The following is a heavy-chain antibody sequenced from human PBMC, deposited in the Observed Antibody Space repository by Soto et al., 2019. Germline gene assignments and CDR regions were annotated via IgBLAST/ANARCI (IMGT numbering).Heavy chain of an antibody. CDR2: ISAYNGNT. D-gene: IGHD6-6*01. J-gene: IGHJ4*02. Sequence: GASVKVSCRASGYTFTIYGISCVRQAPGQGLEWIGWISAYNGNTNYAQELQGRFTMTTDTSTSTAYMELRSLRSDDTAVYYCARARSASSSSWGHIMGDYWGQGTLVTVSS. CDR1: GYTFTIYG. V-gene: IGHV1-18*01. CDR3: ARARSASSSSWGHIMGDY.